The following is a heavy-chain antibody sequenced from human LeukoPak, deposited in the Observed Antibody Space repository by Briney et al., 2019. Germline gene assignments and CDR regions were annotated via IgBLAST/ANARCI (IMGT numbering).Heavy chain of an antibody. CDR1: GGTFSSYA. CDR3: ARDPVAARPTWFDP. Sequence: ASVKVSCKASGGTFSSYAISWVRQAPGQGLEWMGRIIPILGIANYAQKFQGRVTITADKSTSTACMELSSLRSEDTAVYYCARDPVAARPTWFDPWGQGTLVTVSS. J-gene: IGHJ5*02. CDR2: IIPILGIA. D-gene: IGHD6-6*01. V-gene: IGHV1-69*04.